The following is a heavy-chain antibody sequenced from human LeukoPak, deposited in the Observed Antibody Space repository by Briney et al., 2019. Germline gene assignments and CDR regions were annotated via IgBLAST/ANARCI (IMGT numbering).Heavy chain of an antibody. CDR3: ARFDRDGYAFWYFDL. V-gene: IGHV3-64*01. Sequence: GGSLRLSRAASGFTFSNYAMQWVRQAPGKGLEYVAGIRSNGYTTYYANSVKGRFTISRDISKNTLYLQMGSLRVADMAVYYCARFDRDGYAFWYFDLWGRGTLVTVSS. CDR2: IRSNGYTT. D-gene: IGHD5-24*01. J-gene: IGHJ2*01. CDR1: GFTFSNYA.